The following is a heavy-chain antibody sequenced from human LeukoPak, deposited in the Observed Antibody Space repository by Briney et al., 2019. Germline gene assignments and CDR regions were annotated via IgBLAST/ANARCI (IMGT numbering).Heavy chain of an antibody. J-gene: IGHJ3*01. CDR2: IKQDGTEK. D-gene: IGHD2-2*01. CDR1: GLTLNMYW. CDR3: VSRRCTIPPCYAVPFKGFDYGGRETGVTVPSAST. V-gene: IGHV3-7*03. Sequence: GGSLRLSCEASGLTLNMYWLTWVRQAPGKGLEWVANIKQDGTEKNYVDSVKGRFTISRDNTKNSLYLQMNNLRGEDTAVYHCVSRRCTIPPCYAVPFKGFDYGGRETGVTVPSASTRGQ.